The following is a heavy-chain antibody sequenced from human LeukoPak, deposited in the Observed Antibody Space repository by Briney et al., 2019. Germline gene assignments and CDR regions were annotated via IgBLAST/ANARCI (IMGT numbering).Heavy chain of an antibody. Sequence: GGSLRLSCAASGFTFSTYAMSWVRQAPGKGLQWVSSLSSSDGTIVYADSVKGRFTISRDNSKNTLYLQMDSLRVEDTAVYYCARDCPGHGDMYGSSFFDYWGQGTLVTVSS. CDR2: LSSSDGTI. D-gene: IGHD5-18*01. CDR1: GFTFSTYA. CDR3: ARDCPGHGDMYGSSFFDY. J-gene: IGHJ4*02. V-gene: IGHV3-23*01.